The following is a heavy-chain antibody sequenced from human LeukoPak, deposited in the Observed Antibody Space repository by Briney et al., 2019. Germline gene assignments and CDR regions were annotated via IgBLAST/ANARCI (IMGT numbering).Heavy chain of an antibody. Sequence: GRSLRLSCAASGFTFSSYGMHWVRQAPGKGLEWVAVIWYDGSNKYYADSVKGRFTISRDNSKNTLYLQMNSLRAEDTAVYYCAKVAGQQLVLRYFDYWGQGTLVTVSS. CDR3: AKVAGQQLVLRYFDY. V-gene: IGHV3-33*06. J-gene: IGHJ4*02. CDR1: GFTFSSYG. CDR2: IWYDGSNK. D-gene: IGHD6-13*01.